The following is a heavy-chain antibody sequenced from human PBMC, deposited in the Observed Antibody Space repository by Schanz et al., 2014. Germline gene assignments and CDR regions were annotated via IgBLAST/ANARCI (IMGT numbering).Heavy chain of an antibody. V-gene: IGHV3-7*01. Sequence: DVQLVESGGGLVQPGGSLRLSCAASGFTFTGHWMSWVRQAPGKGLEWVANIKEDGSKKYYVDSVRGRFTISRDNAKNSLYLQLNSLTAEDTAVYHCARDSRYCTGVDCKGDAFDRWGQGTLVTVSS. J-gene: IGHJ3*01. D-gene: IGHD2-8*02. CDR2: IKEDGSKK. CDR1: GFTFTGHW. CDR3: ARDSRYCTGVDCKGDAFDR.